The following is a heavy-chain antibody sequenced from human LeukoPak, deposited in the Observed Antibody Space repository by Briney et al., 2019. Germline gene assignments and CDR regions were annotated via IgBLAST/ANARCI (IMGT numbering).Heavy chain of an antibody. CDR2: ISGSGGST. CDR3: AKDQKSIAATGYDY. J-gene: IGHJ4*02. CDR1: GFTFGNYA. V-gene: IGHV3-23*01. Sequence: GGSLRLSCAASGFTFGNYAMSWVRQGPGKGLEWVSTISGSGGSTYYADSVKGRFTISRDNSKNTLFLQMNSLRADDTAVYFCAKDQKSIAATGYDYWGQGTLVTVSS. D-gene: IGHD6-13*01.